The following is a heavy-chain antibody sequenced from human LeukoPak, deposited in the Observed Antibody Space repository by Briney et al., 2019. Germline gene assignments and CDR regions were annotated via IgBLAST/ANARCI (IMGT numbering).Heavy chain of an antibody. V-gene: IGHV3-23*01. J-gene: IGHJ5*01. CDR2: IGASGATT. CDR3: AKEPREYCSSTSCPNWFDS. Sequence: GGSLRPSCAAAGFTFNNYAISWARQAAGRGLECVSVIGASGATTYYADSVKGRFTISRDNSENTLFLQMNSLRAEDTAVYYCAKEPREYCSSTSCPNWFDSWGQGTLVTVSS. CDR1: GFTFNNYA. D-gene: IGHD2-2*01.